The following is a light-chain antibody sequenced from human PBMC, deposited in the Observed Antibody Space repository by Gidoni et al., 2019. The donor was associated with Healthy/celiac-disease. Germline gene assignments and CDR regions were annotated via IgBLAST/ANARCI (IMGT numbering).Light chain of an antibody. CDR2: DAS. Sequence: DIQMTQSPSSLSASVGDRVTITCQESQDISHYLYWYQQKPGKAPKLLIYDASNLETGVPSRFSGSGSGTDFTFTISSLQPEDIATYYCQRYDNLPTFGGGTKVEIK. CDR3: QRYDNLPT. J-gene: IGKJ4*01. CDR1: QDISHY. V-gene: IGKV1-33*01.